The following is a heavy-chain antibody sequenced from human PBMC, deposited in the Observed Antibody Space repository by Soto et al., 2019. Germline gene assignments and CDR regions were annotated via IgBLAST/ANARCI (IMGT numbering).Heavy chain of an antibody. D-gene: IGHD6-19*01. CDR1: GGSISRYY. CDR2: MYNTGST. Sequence: PSETLSLTCTVSGGSISRYYWSWIRQPPGKGLEWIGYMYNTGSTVYNPSFKSRVTISVDTSKNQFSLKLNSVTAADTAVYYCERVWRSVHDRYYYYGMDVWGQGTTVTVSS. CDR3: ERVWRSVHDRYYYYGMDV. V-gene: IGHV4-59*01. J-gene: IGHJ6*02.